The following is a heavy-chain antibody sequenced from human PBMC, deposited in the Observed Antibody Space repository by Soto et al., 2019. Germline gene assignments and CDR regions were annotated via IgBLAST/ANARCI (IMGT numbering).Heavy chain of an antibody. CDR3: ATDRDGYNRTDY. CDR1: GYTFTSYY. V-gene: IGHV1-46*01. CDR2: INPSGGST. J-gene: IGHJ4*02. D-gene: IGHD5-12*01. Sequence: QVQLVQSGAEVKKPGASVKVSCKASGYTFTSYYMHWVRQAPGQGLEWMGIINPSGGSTSYAQKFQGRVTMTRDTSTSTAYMELSSLRSEDTAVYYCATDRDGYNRTDYWGQGTLVTVSS.